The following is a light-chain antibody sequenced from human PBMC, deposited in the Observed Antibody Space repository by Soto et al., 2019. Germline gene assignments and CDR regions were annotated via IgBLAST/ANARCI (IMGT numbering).Light chain of an antibody. V-gene: IGKV2-24*01. Sequence: EIVLTQTPLSSPVTLGQPASISCRSSQSLVHSDGNTSLSWLQQRPGQPPRLLIYQISNRFSGVPDRFTGSGAVTDFTLKISRVEAEDVGVYYCMQAAQFPPYTFGQGTKLEIK. CDR2: QIS. CDR3: MQAAQFPPYT. J-gene: IGKJ2*01. CDR1: QSLVHSDGNTS.